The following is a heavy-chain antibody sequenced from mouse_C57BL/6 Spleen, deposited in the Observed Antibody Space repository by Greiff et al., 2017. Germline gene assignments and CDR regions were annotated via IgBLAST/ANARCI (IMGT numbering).Heavy chain of an antibody. CDR1: GYAFSSYW. J-gene: IGHJ2*01. D-gene: IGHD1-1*01. Sequence: VKLQESGAELVKPGASVKISCKASGYAFSSYWKNWVKQRPGKGLEWIGQIYPGDGDTNYNGKFKGKATLTADKSSSTAYMQLSSLTSEDSAVYFCAREGVITTVVYFDYWGQGTTLTVSS. CDR3: AREGVITTVVYFDY. CDR2: IYPGDGDT. V-gene: IGHV1-80*01.